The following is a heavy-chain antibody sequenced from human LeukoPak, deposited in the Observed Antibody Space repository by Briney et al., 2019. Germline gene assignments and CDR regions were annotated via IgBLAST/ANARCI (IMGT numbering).Heavy chain of an antibody. CDR3: AKEPTVTTGKAFDI. D-gene: IGHD4-11*01. V-gene: IGHV3-23*01. J-gene: IGHJ3*02. CDR1: RSTFYSYA. CDR2: ISGSSRSK. Sequence: PGGSLRLSCAASRSTFYSYAMSWLPQAPGQGLEWVSAISGSSRSKYYEDSVKGTFTISRDNSKNTLYLQMNILRAEDTAVYYYAKEPTVTTGKAFDIWGQGTMVTVSS.